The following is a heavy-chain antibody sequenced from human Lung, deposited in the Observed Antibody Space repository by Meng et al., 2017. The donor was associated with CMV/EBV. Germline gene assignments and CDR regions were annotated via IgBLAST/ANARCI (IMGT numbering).Heavy chain of an antibody. CDR3: ARHHHSPTFDY. J-gene: IGHJ4*02. CDR1: GGAISSSSYY. D-gene: IGHD1-14*01. Sequence: QLHLQDPDHGMVKPSETLSPTCTVSGGAISSSSYYWAWIRQPPGEGLEWIGSVVYSGTTYYTSSLKSRVSISVDTSKNQFSLKLSSVTAADTAVYYCARHHHSPTFDYWGQGTLVTVSS. V-gene: IGHV4-39*01. CDR2: VVYSGTT.